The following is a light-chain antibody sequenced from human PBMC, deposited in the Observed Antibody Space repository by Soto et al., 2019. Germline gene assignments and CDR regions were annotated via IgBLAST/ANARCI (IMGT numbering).Light chain of an antibody. V-gene: IGLV2-11*01. CDR2: DVI. Sequence: QSALTQPRSVSGSPGQSVTISCTGTSSDVGGYNYVSWYQQHPGKAPKLMIYDVIKRPSGVPDRFSGSKSGNTASLTISGLQAEDEADYYCCSYASTHNIVKVFGTGTKLTVL. J-gene: IGLJ1*01. CDR3: CSYASTHNIVKV. CDR1: SSDVGGYNY.